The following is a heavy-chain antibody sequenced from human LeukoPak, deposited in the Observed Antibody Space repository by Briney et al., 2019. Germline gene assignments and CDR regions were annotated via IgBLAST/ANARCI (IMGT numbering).Heavy chain of an antibody. CDR2: IYYSGST. CDR1: GGSISSSSYY. CDR3: ARRITMTIHYFDY. D-gene: IGHD3-22*01. Sequence: SETLSLTCTVSGGSISSSSYYWGWIRQPPGKGLEWIGSIYYSGSTYYNPSLKSRVTISVDTSKNQFSLKLSSVTAADTAVYYCARRITMTIHYFDYWGQGTLVTVSS. J-gene: IGHJ4*02. V-gene: IGHV4-39*07.